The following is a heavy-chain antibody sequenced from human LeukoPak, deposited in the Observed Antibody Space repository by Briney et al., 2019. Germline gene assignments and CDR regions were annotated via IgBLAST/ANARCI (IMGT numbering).Heavy chain of an antibody. CDR2: INPSGGST. CDR3: ARDRLVSGVYNYYGLEV. V-gene: IGHV1-46*01. D-gene: IGHD5-12*01. J-gene: IGHJ6*02. Sequence: GASVNVSCKASGYTFTSYYMHWVRQAPGQGLEWMGIINPSGGSTSSAQKFQGRVTMTRDTSTSTVYMELSSLRSEDTAIYYCARDRLVSGVYNYYGLEVWGQGTTVTVSS. CDR1: GYTFTSYY.